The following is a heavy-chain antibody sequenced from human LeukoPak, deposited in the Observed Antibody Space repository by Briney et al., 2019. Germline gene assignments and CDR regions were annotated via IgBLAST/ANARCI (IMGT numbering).Heavy chain of an antibody. CDR3: ARVNCHYDSSGYYELYFDY. V-gene: IGHV3-11*01. CDR2: ISSSGITI. Sequence: GGSLRLSCAASGFTFSDYYMSWSREAPGKGVGWGSYISSSGITIYYADSLKGRVTISRDNAKKSLCLHMNSVRAEGPAVYFLARVNCHYDSSGYYELYFDYWGRGTLITVSS. D-gene: IGHD3-22*01. J-gene: IGHJ4*02. CDR1: GFTFSDYY.